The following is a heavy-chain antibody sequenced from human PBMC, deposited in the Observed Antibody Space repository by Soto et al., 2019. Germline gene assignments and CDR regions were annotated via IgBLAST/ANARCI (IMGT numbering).Heavy chain of an antibody. V-gene: IGHV3-23*01. CDR1: GFTFSSYA. CDR3: AKVPDYDSSGYSSYFDY. CDR2: ISSSGAST. Sequence: EVQLLESGGGLIQPGGSLRLSCAASGFTFSSYAMSWVRQAPGKGLEWVSAISSSGASTYYADSVKGRFTISRDNSKNTLDLHMNSLRAADTAVFYCAKVPDYDSSGYSSYFDYWGQGTLVPVSS. D-gene: IGHD3-22*01. J-gene: IGHJ4*02.